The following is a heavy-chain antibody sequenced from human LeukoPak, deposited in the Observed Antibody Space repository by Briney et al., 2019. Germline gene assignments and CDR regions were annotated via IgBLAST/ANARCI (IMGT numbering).Heavy chain of an antibody. D-gene: IGHD3-22*01. J-gene: IGHJ3*02. Sequence: SVKVSCKASGGTFSSYAISWVRQAPGQGLEWMGGIIPIFGTANYAQKFQGRVTITADESTSTAYMELSSLRSEDTAVYYCARETITMIVVVKEGDAFDIWGQGTMVTVSS. CDR3: ARETITMIVVVKEGDAFDI. CDR1: GGTFSSYA. CDR2: IIPIFGTA. V-gene: IGHV1-69*13.